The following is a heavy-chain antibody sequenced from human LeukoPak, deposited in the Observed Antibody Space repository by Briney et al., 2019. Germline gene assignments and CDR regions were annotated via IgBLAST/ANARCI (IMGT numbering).Heavy chain of an antibody. CDR1: GGSFSGYY. V-gene: IGHV4-34*01. J-gene: IGHJ4*02. D-gene: IGHD5-18*01. CDR3: ARVRYSYGYSGGYFDY. CDR2: INHSGST. Sequence: SETLSLTCAVYGGSFSGYYWSWIRQPPGKGLEWIGEINHSGSTNYIPSLKSRVTISVDTSKNQFSLKLSSVTAADTAVYYCARVRYSYGYSGGYFDYWGQGTLVTVSS.